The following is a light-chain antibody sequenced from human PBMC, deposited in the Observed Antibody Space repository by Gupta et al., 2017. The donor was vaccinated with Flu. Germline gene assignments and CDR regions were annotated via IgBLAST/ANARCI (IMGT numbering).Light chain of an antibody. CDR1: SSDVGGYDF. Sequence: QSALTQPASVSGSPGQSITISCTGTSSDVGGYDFVSWYQQHPGKAPKLVIYDVSNRPSGVSSRFSGSKSGNTASMTISGLQAEDETDYYCSSYTSSDTFYVFGTGTKVSVL. CDR2: DVS. CDR3: SSYTSSDTFYV. V-gene: IGLV2-14*03. J-gene: IGLJ1*01.